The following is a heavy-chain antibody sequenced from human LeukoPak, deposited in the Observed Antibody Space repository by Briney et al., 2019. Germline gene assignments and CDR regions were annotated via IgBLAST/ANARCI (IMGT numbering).Heavy chain of an antibody. Sequence: SVKVSCKASGGTFSSYAISWVRQAPGQGLEWMGRIIPILGIANYAQKFQGRVTITADKSTSTAYMELSSLGSEDTAVYYCASVTRRYCSSTSCYTPFDYWGQGTLVTVSS. CDR2: IIPILGIA. V-gene: IGHV1-69*04. D-gene: IGHD2-2*02. J-gene: IGHJ4*02. CDR3: ASVTRRYCSSTSCYTPFDY. CDR1: GGTFSSYA.